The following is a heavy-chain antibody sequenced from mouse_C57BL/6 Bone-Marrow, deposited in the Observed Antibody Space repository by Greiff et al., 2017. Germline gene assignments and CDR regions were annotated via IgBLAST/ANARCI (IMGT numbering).Heavy chain of an antibody. D-gene: IGHD1-1*01. CDR2: IDPENGDT. CDR1: GFNIKDDY. Sequence: VQLQQSGAELVRPGASVKLSCTASGFNIKDDYMHWVKQRPEQGLEWIGWIDPENGDTEYASKFQGKATRTADTSSNTAYLQLSSLTSEDTAVYYCTTYGSSLWYFEVWGTGTTVTVSS. CDR3: TTYGSSLWYFEV. V-gene: IGHV14-4*01. J-gene: IGHJ1*03.